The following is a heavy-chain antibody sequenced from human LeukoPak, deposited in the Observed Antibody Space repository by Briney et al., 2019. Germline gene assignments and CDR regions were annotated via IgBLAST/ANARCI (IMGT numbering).Heavy chain of an antibody. CDR3: AGGYYDSSGYLY. J-gene: IGHJ4*02. CDR1: GGTFSSYA. V-gene: IGHV1-69*13. CDR2: IIPIFGTA. D-gene: IGHD3-22*01. Sequence: SVKVSCKASGGTFSSYAISWVRQAPGQGLEWMGGIIPIFGTANYAQKFQGRVTITADGSRSTAYMELSSLRSEDMAVYYCAGGYYDSSGYLYWGQGTLVTVSS.